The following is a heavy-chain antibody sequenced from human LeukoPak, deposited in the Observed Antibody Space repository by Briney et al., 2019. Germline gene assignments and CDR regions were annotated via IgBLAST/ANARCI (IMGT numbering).Heavy chain of an antibody. V-gene: IGHV4-34*01. CDR1: GGSFSGYY. Sequence: SGTLSLSSAVDGGSFSGYYWSWVRAPPGKGLGWIGEINHSGSTNYNPSLKSRVTISLDTSKNQFSLKLSSVTSADTAVYYCARARPIWAYYYYYYMDVWGKGTTVTVSS. CDR3: ARARPIWAYYYYYYMDV. CDR2: INHSGST. D-gene: IGHD3-9*01. J-gene: IGHJ6*03.